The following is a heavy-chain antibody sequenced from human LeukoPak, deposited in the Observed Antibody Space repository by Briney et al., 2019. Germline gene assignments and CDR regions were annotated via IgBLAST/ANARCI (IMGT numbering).Heavy chain of an antibody. CDR2: MNPNSGNT. V-gene: IGHV1-8*01. Sequence: ASVKVSCTASGYTFTSYDINWVRQATGQGLEWMGWMNPNSGNTGYAQKFQGRVTMTRNTSISTAYMELSSLRSEDTAVYYCARAPGQQLNFDPWGQGTLVTVSS. CDR1: GYTFTSYD. D-gene: IGHD6-13*01. CDR3: ARAPGQQLNFDP. J-gene: IGHJ5*02.